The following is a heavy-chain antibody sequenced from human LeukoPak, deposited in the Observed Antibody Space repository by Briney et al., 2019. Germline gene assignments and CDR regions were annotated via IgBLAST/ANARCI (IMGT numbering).Heavy chain of an antibody. Sequence: PGGSLRLSCAASGFTFSSYAMSWVRQAPGKGLEWVSAISGIGGSTYYADSVKGRFTISRDNSKNTLYLQMNSLRAEDTAVYYCAKEERVAARPGVRTYYYYYMDVWGKGTTVTVSS. D-gene: IGHD6-6*01. CDR2: ISGIGGST. CDR1: GFTFSSYA. V-gene: IGHV3-23*01. J-gene: IGHJ6*03. CDR3: AKEERVAARPGVRTYYYYYMDV.